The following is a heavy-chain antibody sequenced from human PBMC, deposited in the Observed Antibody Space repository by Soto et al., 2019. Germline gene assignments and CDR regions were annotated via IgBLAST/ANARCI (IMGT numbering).Heavy chain of an antibody. CDR3: ARDCFGITMVRGAGYGMDV. D-gene: IGHD3-10*01. Sequence: SVKVSCKASGGTFSSYAISWVRQAPGQGLEWMGGIIPIYGTANYAQKFQGRVTITADQSTSTAYMELSSLRSEDTAVYYGARDCFGITMVRGAGYGMDVWGQGTTVTVSS. J-gene: IGHJ6*02. CDR2: IIPIYGTA. CDR1: GGTFSSYA. V-gene: IGHV1-69*13.